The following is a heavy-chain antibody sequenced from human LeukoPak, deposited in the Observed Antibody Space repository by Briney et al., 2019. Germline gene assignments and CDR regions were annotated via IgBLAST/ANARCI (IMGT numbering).Heavy chain of an antibody. J-gene: IGHJ4*02. D-gene: IGHD3-3*01. V-gene: IGHV3-30-3*01. CDR2: ISYDGSNK. CDR3: ARDRNSFYYDFWSGYHDY. CDR1: GFTFNSYA. Sequence: PGGSLRLSCAASGFTFNSYAMHWVRQAPGKGLEWVAVISYDGSNKYYADSVKGRFTISRDNTKNTLYLQMNSLRAEDTAVYYCARDRNSFYYDFWSGYHDYWGQGTLVTVSS.